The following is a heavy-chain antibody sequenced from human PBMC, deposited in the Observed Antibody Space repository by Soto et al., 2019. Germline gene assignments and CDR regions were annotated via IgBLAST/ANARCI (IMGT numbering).Heavy chain of an antibody. V-gene: IGHV1-46*01. J-gene: IGHJ4*02. CDR1: GYTFTSYY. Sequence: QVQLVQSGAEVKKPGASVKVSCKASGYTFTSYYMPWVRQAPGQGLEWMGIINPSGGSTSYAQKFKIRVTMTRDTATSEVYMELSSLRAEDSAVYYCARQTADDWGQGTLVTVSS. CDR2: INPSGGST. CDR3: ARQTADD. D-gene: IGHD2-21*02.